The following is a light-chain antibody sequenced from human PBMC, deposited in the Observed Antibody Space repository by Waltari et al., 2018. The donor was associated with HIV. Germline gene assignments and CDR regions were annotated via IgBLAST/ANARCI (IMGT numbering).Light chain of an antibody. Sequence: SYELTQPPSVSVSPGQPASITCSGDKLGDKYACWSQQKPGQSPVLVLYQDSKPPAGIPERFSGSNSGNTATLTISGTQAMDEADYYCQAWDSSTNVVFGGGTKLTVL. V-gene: IGLV3-1*01. CDR3: QAWDSSTNVV. J-gene: IGLJ2*01. CDR1: KLGDKY. CDR2: QDS.